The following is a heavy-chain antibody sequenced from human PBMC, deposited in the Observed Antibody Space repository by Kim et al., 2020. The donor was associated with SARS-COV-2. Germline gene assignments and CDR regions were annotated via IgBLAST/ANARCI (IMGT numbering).Heavy chain of an antibody. Sequence: GGSLRLSCGASGFPFSNYGMHWVRQAPGKGLEWVAAISYEGSKKYHADSVKGRFTISRDNSHNTLYLQMNSLRPDDTALYYCAKANPWYWNAGYMDSLG. CDR3: AKANPWYWNAGYMDS. D-gene: IGHD6-13*01. CDR2: ISYEGSKK. CDR1: GFPFSNYG. J-gene: IGHJ5*01. V-gene: IGHV3-30*18.